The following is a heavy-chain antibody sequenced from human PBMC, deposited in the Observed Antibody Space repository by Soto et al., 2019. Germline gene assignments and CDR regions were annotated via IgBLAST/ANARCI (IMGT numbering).Heavy chain of an antibody. CDR3: ARGIAARLKGNWFDP. V-gene: IGHV1-2*02. CDR1: GYTFTGYY. Sequence: ASVKVSCKASGYTFTGYYMHWVRQAPGQELEWMGWINPNSGGTNYAQKFQGRVTMTRDTSISTAYMELSRLRSDDTAVYYCARGIAARLKGNWFDPWGQGTLVTVSS. D-gene: IGHD6-6*01. J-gene: IGHJ5*02. CDR2: INPNSGGT.